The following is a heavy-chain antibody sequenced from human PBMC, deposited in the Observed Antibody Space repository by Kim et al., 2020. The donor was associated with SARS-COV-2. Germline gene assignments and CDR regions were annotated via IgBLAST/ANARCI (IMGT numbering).Heavy chain of an antibody. CDR3: ARVTYLRYFDY. V-gene: IGHV4-30-2*04. J-gene: IGHJ4*02. Sequence: TSPNPSLNDRVTISLEPSKTQFSLKLSSVTAADTAVYYCARVTYLRYFDYWGQGTLVTVSS. D-gene: IGHD1-26*01. CDR2: T.